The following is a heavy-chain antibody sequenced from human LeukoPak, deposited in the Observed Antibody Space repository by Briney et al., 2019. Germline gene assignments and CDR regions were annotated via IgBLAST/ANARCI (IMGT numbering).Heavy chain of an antibody. CDR3: ARSPWVFIAVAGRRGFDP. J-gene: IGHJ5*02. CDR1: GGSFSGYY. Sequence: SETLSLTCAVYGGSFSGYYWSWIRQPPGKGLEWIGEINHSGSTNYNPSLKSRVTISVDTSKNQFSLKLSSVTAADTAVYYCARSPWVFIAVAGRRGFDPWGQGTLVTVSS. D-gene: IGHD6-19*01. V-gene: IGHV4-34*01. CDR2: INHSGST.